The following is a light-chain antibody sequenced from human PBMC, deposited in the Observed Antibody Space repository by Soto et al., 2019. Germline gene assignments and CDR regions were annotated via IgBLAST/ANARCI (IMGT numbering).Light chain of an antibody. J-gene: IGKJ5*01. Sequence: RVPITCLASQSISSWLAWSQQKPGKAPKLLIYAASSLQSGVPSRLSGSGSGTDFTLTISSLQPEDFATYYCQQSYIMPSTFGPGTRLEL. V-gene: IGKV1-39*01. CDR1: QSISSW. CDR3: QQSYIMPST. CDR2: AAS.